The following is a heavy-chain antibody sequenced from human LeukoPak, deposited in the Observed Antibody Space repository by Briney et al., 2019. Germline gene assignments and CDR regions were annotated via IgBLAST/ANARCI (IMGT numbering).Heavy chain of an antibody. CDR2: INPSGGST. CDR1: GYTFTSYY. V-gene: IGHV1-46*01. D-gene: IGHD4-11*01. J-gene: IGHJ6*02. Sequence: ASVKVSCKASGYTFTSYYMHWVRQAPGQGLEWMGIINPSGGSTSYAQKFQGRVTMTEDTSTDTAYMELSSLRSEDTAVYYCATVYSNYGDYYGMDVWGQGTTVTVSS. CDR3: ATVYSNYGDYYGMDV.